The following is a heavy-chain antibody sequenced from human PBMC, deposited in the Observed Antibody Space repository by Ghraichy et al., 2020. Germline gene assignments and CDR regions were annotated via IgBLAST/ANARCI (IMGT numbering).Heavy chain of an antibody. J-gene: IGHJ3*02. CDR3: ARMFGIAAADTGGGVDAFDI. CDR1: GFSLSNARMG. D-gene: IGHD6-13*01. Sequence: SGPTLVKPTETLTLTCTVSGFSLSNARMGVSWIRQPPGKALEWLAHIFSNDEKSYSTSLKSRLTISKDTSKSQVVLTMTNMDPVDTATYYCARMFGIAAADTGGGVDAFDIWGQGTMVTVSS. CDR2: IFSNDEK. V-gene: IGHV2-26*01.